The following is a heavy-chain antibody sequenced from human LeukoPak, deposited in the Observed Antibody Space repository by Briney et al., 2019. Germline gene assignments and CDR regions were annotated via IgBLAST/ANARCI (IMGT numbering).Heavy chain of an antibody. Sequence: GGSLRLSCAASGVTFSSYGMHWVRQAPGKGLEWVAVIWYDGSNKYYADSVKGRFTISRDNSKNTLYLQMNSLRAEDTAVYYCAIVGFGELFDAFDIWGQGTMVTVSS. CDR3: AIVGFGELFDAFDI. V-gene: IGHV3-33*01. CDR2: IWYDGSNK. CDR1: GVTFSSYG. J-gene: IGHJ3*02. D-gene: IGHD3-10*01.